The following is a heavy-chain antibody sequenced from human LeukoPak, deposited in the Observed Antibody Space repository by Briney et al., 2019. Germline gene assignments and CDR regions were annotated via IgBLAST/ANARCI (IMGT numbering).Heavy chain of an antibody. CDR1: GGSFSGYY. CDR2: INHSGST. V-gene: IGHV4-34*01. Sequence: PSETLSLTCAVYGGSFSGYYWSWIRQPPGKGLEWIGEINHSGSTNYNPPLKSRVTISVDTSKNQFSLKLSSVTAADTAVYYCARAPPHSSGWYGRGHWFDPWGQGTLVTVSS. CDR3: ARAPPHSSGWYGRGHWFDP. J-gene: IGHJ5*02. D-gene: IGHD6-19*01.